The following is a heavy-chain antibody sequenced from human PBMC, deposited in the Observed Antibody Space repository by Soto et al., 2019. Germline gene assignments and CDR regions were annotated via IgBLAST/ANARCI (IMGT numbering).Heavy chain of an antibody. CDR3: ARQRTTVVTEAYFDH. J-gene: IGHJ4*02. V-gene: IGHV4-39*01. CDR2: IYYSGRT. CDR1: GESISGGSYY. Sequence: PYETLSLSCIVSGESISGGSYYWGWIRQPPGRGWEWIGSIYYSGRTYYNPSFKSRVTISIDTSKNQFSLKLSSVTATDTGVYYCARQRTTVVTEAYFDHWGQGALVTVS. D-gene: IGHD2-21*02.